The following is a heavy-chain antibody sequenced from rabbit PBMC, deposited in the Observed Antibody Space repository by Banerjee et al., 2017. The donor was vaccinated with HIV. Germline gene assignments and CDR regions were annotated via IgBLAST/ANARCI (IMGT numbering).Heavy chain of an antibody. CDR3: SRDLDDVIGCNFGW. Sequence: QEQLEESGGGLVQPEGSLTVTCKASGFSFSNKAVMCWVRQAPGKGLEWIACIHAVPGKAVYASWEKSRFTISKTSSTTVTLQMTSLTAADTAIYFCSRDLDDVIGCNFGWWGPVTLVTVS. CDR1: GFSFSNKAV. V-gene: IGHV1S45*01. D-gene: IGHD1-1*01. CDR2: IHAVPGKA. J-gene: IGHJ4*01.